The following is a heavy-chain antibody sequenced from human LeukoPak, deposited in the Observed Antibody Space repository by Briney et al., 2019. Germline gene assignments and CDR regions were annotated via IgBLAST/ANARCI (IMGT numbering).Heavy chain of an antibody. J-gene: IGHJ3*01. CDR2: MSYDGSIK. V-gene: IGHV3-30-3*01. D-gene: IGHD4-23*01. Sequence: GGSLRLSCAASGFTFSSYAMHGVRQAPGKGLEWVAVMSYDGSIKYYADSVKGRFTISRDNSKNTLFLQMNSLRTEDTAVYYCARLRNVGGNPHPFNVWGQGTTVTVSS. CDR1: GFTFSSYA. CDR3: ARLRNVGGNPHPFNV.